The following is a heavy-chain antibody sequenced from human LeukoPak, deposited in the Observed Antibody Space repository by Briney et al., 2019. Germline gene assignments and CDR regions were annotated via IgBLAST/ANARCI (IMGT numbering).Heavy chain of an antibody. J-gene: IGHJ4*02. Sequence: AGGSLRLSCAVSGFTVSGNYMSWVRQAPGKGLEWVANIKQDGSEKDYVDSVKGRFTISRDNAKNSLYLQMNSLTSEDTAVYDRARESFEARWDWGQGTLVTVSS. CDR1: GFTVSGNY. D-gene: IGHD4-23*01. V-gene: IGHV3-7*01. CDR2: IKQDGSEK. CDR3: ARESFEARWD.